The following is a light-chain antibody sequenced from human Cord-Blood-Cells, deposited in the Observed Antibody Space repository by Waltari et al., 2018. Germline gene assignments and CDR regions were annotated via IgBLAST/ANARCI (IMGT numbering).Light chain of an antibody. Sequence: PLSLPVTPGEPASISCRSSQSLLHSNGYNYLDWYLQKPGQSPQLLIYLGSNRASGVPDRFSGSGSGTDFTLKISRVEAEDVGVYYCMQALQTPFTFGPGTKVDIK. V-gene: IGKV2-28*01. J-gene: IGKJ3*01. CDR2: LGS. CDR3: MQALQTPFT. CDR1: QSLLHSNGYNY.